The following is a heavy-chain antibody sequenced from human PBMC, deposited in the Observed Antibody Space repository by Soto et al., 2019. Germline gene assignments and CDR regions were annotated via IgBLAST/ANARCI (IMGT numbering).Heavy chain of an antibody. CDR2: MNPNRGNT. Sequence: GASVKVSCKASGYTFTSYDINWVRQATGQGLEWMGWMNPNRGNTGYAQKYQGRVTMTRNTSISTAYMELSSLRSEDTAVYYCARLGKWLPETFYYYYMDVWGKGTTVTVSS. CDR3: ARLGKWLPETFYYYYMDV. V-gene: IGHV1-8*01. J-gene: IGHJ6*03. D-gene: IGHD5-12*01. CDR1: GYTFTSYD.